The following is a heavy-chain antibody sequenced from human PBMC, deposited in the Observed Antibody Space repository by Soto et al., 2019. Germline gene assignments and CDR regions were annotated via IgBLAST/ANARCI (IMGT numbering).Heavy chain of an antibody. J-gene: IGHJ3*02. CDR2: IYPSDSDT. V-gene: IGHV5-51*01. Sequence: PGESLKISCKGSAHIFLNSWIAWVRQMPGQGLEWMGIIYPSDSDTRYSPLFQGQVTISADKSINTAYLHWSSLEASDTAVYYCTRRIADAFDIWGQGTMVTVSS. CDR1: AHIFLNSW. CDR3: TRRIADAFDI. D-gene: IGHD2-21*01.